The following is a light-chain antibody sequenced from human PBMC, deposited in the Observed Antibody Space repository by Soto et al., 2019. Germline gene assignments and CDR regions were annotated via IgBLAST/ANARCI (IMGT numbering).Light chain of an antibody. J-gene: IGKJ1*01. CDR1: QRISNW. V-gene: IGKV1-5*03. CDR3: QHYNIYSWT. Sequence: DIQMTQSPSTLSASVGDRVTITCRASQRISNWLAWYQQKPGKAPKVLIYKASSLESGVPSRFSGSGSGTEFTLTISSLQPDDFATYYCQHYNIYSWTFGQGTKVGIK. CDR2: KAS.